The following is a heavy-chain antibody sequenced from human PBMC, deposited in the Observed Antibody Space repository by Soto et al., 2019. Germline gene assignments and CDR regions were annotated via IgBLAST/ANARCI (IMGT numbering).Heavy chain of an antibody. J-gene: IGHJ4*02. CDR1: GGSISSSSYY. CDR3: ARLGPGPFDY. V-gene: IGHV4-39*01. Sequence: SETLSLTCTVSGGSISSSSYYWGWIRQPPGKGLEWIGSIYYSGSTYYNPSLKSRVTISVDTSKNQFSLKLSSVTAADTAVYYCARLGPGPFDYCGQGTLVTVSS. CDR2: IYYSGST.